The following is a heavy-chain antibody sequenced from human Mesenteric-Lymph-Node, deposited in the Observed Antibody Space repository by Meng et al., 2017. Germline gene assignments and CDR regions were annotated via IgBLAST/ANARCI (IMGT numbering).Heavy chain of an antibody. CDR2: VRSKADGGTT. V-gene: IGHV3-15*01. Sequence: GGPLRFSCAASGFSSSAAWMSWVRQAPGKGLEWVARVRSKADGGTTDYAAHVKGRFTVSRDDSITTLFLQMSGLTTEDTDLYYCATTLLYGSGAGWGQGTLVTVSS. CDR1: GFSSSAAW. J-gene: IGHJ4*02. D-gene: IGHD3-10*01. CDR3: ATTLLYGSGAG.